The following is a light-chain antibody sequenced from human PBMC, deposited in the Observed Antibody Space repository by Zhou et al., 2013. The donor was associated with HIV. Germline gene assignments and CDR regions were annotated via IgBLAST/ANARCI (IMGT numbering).Light chain of an antibody. CDR3: QQYGSSPPNT. V-gene: IGKV3-20*01. CDR2: GAF. CDR1: QSVSSSY. J-gene: IGKJ2*01. Sequence: EIVLTQSPATLSLSPGERATLFCRASQSVSSSYIAWYQQKPGQAPRLLIHGAFSRATGIPDRFSGSGSGTDFTLTISRLEPEDLAVYYCQQYGSSPPNTFGQGTRLEIK.